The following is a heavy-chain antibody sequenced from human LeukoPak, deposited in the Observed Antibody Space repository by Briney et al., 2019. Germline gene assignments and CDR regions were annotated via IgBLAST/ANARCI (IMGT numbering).Heavy chain of an antibody. CDR1: GFTFSSYG. J-gene: IGHJ4*02. V-gene: IGHV3-30*18. CDR2: ISYDGSTQ. CDR3: AKGRMMATIMISFDY. D-gene: IGHD5-24*01. Sequence: GPSLRLSCAASGFTFSSYGMHWVRQAPGNELEWVAVISYDGSTQYYADSVKGRFTISRDNSNNMLALQMNSLKAEDTAVYYCAKGRMMATIMISFDYWGRGTLVTVSS.